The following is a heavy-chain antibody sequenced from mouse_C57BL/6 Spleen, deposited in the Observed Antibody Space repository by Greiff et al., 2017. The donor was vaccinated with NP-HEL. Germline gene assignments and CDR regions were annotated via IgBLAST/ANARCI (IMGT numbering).Heavy chain of an antibody. D-gene: IGHD1-1*01. CDR1: GFTFSDYG. Sequence: EVQRVESGGGLVKPGGSLKLSCAASGFTFSDYGMHWVRQAPEKGLEWVAYISSGSSTIYYADTVKGRFTISRDNAKNTLFLQMTSLRSEDTAMYYCARPYYYGSRAMDYWGQGTSVTVSS. V-gene: IGHV5-17*01. CDR3: ARPYYYGSRAMDY. J-gene: IGHJ4*01. CDR2: ISSGSSTI.